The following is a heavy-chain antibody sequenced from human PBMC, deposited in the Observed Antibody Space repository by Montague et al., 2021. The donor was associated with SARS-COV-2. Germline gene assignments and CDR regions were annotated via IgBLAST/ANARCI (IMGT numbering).Heavy chain of an antibody. Sequence: SETLSLTCTVSGDSVSRGSSYWSWIRQPPGKGLEWIGYIYYSGSTNYNPSLKSRVTISVDTSKNQFSLKLSSVTAADTAVYYCARIWYNSGYQGIYYFDYWGQGTLVAVSS. CDR1: GDSVSRGSSY. V-gene: IGHV4-61*01. CDR2: IYYSGST. CDR3: ARIWYNSGYQGIYYFDY. J-gene: IGHJ4*02. D-gene: IGHD3-22*01.